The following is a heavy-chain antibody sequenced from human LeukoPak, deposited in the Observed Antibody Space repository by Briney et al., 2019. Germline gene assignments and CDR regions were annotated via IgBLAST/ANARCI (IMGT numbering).Heavy chain of an antibody. V-gene: IGHV6-1*01. D-gene: IGHD3-10*01. Sequence: SQTLSLTCAISGDSVSSSSVAWNWIRQSPSRGLEWLGRTYYRTKWYNDYAESVKSRITINADTSKNQFSLHLNSVTPEDTALYYCARDLSGGISKLRGVINDWGQGTQVTVSS. CDR2: TYYRTKWYN. J-gene: IGHJ4*02. CDR1: GDSVSSSSVA. CDR3: ARDLSGGISKLRGVIND.